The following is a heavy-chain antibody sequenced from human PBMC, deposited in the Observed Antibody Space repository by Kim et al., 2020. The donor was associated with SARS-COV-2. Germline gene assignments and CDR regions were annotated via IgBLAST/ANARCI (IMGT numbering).Heavy chain of an antibody. CDR1: GFTFSSYG. D-gene: IGHD3-10*01. V-gene: IGHV3-30*03. CDR2: ITVSGTRT. Sequence: GGSLRLSCAASGFTFSSYGIPWVRQAPGKGLEWVALITVSGTRTFYGDSVKGRFTISRDNSKRTVYLQMNSLRTEDTAVYFCSGDTGCGESSEYWGQGTLVTVSS. CDR3: SGDTGCGESSEY. J-gene: IGHJ4*02.